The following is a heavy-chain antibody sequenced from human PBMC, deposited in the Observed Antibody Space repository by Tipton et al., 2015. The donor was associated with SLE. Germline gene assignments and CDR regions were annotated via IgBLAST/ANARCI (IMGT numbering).Heavy chain of an antibody. J-gene: IGHJ2*01. CDR3: VRTPGGVQGQIGWYFDL. CDR2: INHGGST. CDR1: GGSSSGYY. D-gene: IGHD3-10*01. Sequence: TLSLTCAVSGGSSSGYYWTWIRQPPGKGLEWIGDINHGGSTNHNPSLKSRVTFSIDASKNQFSLKLSSVTAADTAVYYCVRTPGGVQGQIGWYFDLWGRGTLVTVSS. V-gene: IGHV4-34*01.